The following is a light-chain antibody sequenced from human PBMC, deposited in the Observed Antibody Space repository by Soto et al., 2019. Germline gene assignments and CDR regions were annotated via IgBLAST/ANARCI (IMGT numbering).Light chain of an antibody. Sequence: DIQMTQSPSSLSASVGDRVTITCRASQGISIFLNWYQQKPGKAPNLLIYAASNLQSGVPSRFSGSGSGTDFALTISSLRPEDFATYYCQQTYRLGVLTFGPGTKVDIK. J-gene: IGKJ3*01. CDR2: AAS. V-gene: IGKV1-39*01. CDR3: QQTYRLGVLT. CDR1: QGISIF.